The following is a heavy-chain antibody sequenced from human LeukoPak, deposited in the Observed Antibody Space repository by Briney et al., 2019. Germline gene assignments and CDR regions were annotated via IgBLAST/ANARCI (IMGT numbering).Heavy chain of an antibody. J-gene: IGHJ4*02. CDR3: ARGMRAHSNFPYFDY. V-gene: IGHV6-1*01. CDR1: GDSVSSNSAS. Sequence: SQTLSLTCVISGDSVSSNSASWNWIRQSPSRGLEWLGRTYYKSKWYKDYAVSVKSRITITPDTSKKQFPLQLNSVTPEDTAVYYCARGMRAHSNFPYFDYWGQGSRVTVSS. CDR2: TYYKSKWYK. D-gene: IGHD4-11*01.